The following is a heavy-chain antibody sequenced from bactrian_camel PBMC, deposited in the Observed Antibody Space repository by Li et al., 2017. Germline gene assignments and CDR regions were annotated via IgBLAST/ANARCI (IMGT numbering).Heavy chain of an antibody. D-gene: IGHD5*01. CDR1: GYTGSGGC. J-gene: IGHJ4*01. CDR3: AADPGYDLTAWTLIEYSSGRGRDLLV. CDR2: IDYYGGT. V-gene: IGHV3S57*01. Sequence: HVQLVESGGGLVQAGGSLRLSCEAHGYTGSGGCKGWFRQSPGKDREAVATIDYYGGTKYDDSVKGRFTFSRDNAKNTLYLQMNSLKPEDTAMYYCAADPGYDLTAWTLIEYSSGRGRDLLVWGQGTQVTVS.